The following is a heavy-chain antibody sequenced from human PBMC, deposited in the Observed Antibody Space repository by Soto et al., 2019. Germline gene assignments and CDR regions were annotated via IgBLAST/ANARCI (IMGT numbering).Heavy chain of an antibody. CDR3: ARDKYYDSTGNFDY. CDR1: GGSITSYY. V-gene: IGHV4-59*01. J-gene: IGHJ4*02. Sequence: SEPLSLTCTVSGGSITSYYWSWIRQPPGKGLEWIGYIYHSGFTNYNPSLKSRVTISVDTSKNQFSLKLSSVTAADTAVYYCARDKYYDSTGNFDYWGRGTLVTVSS. CDR2: IYHSGFT. D-gene: IGHD3-22*01.